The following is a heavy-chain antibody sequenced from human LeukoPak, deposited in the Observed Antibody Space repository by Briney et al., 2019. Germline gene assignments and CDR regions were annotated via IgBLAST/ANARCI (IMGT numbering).Heavy chain of an antibody. CDR1: GYTVTGYY. CDR3: ARSNIAAAGVFSL. Sequence: ASVKVSCKASGYTVTGYYMHWVRQAPGQGREWMGWINPNSSGTNYAQKFQGRVTMTRDTSISTAYMELRRLRSDDTAVYYCARSNIAAAGVFSLWGQGTLVTVSS. D-gene: IGHD6-13*01. V-gene: IGHV1-2*02. J-gene: IGHJ4*02. CDR2: INPNSSGT.